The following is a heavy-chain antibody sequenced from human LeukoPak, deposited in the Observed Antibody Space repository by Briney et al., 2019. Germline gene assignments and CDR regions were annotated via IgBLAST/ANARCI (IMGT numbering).Heavy chain of an antibody. CDR2: IWSYGTEK. Sequence: SGGSLRLSCATSGFTFSHYGMHWVRQAPGKGLEGVAVIWSYGTEKYYGDSVKARFTIPRDNSNKSVYLQVNSLRVEDTAVYYWAKDAQGGVDFSNSLESGGQGTLVTVSA. CDR1: GFTFSHYG. J-gene: IGHJ4*02. CDR3: AKDAQGGVDFSNSLES. D-gene: IGHD4-11*01. V-gene: IGHV3-33*06.